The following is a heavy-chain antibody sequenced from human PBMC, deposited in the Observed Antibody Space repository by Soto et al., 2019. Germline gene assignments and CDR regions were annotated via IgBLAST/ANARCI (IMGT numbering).Heavy chain of an antibody. CDR1: GYTFTSYF. CDR2: ISAYNGNT. J-gene: IGHJ6*02. Sequence: QVQLVQSGAEVKKPGASVKVSCKASGYTFTSYFITWVRQAPGQGLEWMGWISAYNGNTNYAQMLQGRVTMTTDTSPATAYMEMRCLGSDDPAVYYCARHNYSSGMDVWGQGTTVTVSS. V-gene: IGHV1-18*01. CDR3: ARHNYSSGMDV.